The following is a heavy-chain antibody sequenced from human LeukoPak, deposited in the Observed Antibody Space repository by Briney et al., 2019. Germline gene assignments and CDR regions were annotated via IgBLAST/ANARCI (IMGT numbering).Heavy chain of an antibody. V-gene: IGHV1-2*02. CDR3: ARDTRSSYLQYYFDY. CDR1: GYTFTDYY. Sequence: ASVKVSCKASGYTFTDYYMHWVRQAPGQGLEWIGWISPDSGRTGFAQKFQGRVTMTRDTSISTAYMELSRLGYDDTAVYYGARDTRSSYLQYYFDYWGQGTLVTVSS. J-gene: IGHJ4*02. D-gene: IGHD5-24*01. CDR2: ISPDSGRT.